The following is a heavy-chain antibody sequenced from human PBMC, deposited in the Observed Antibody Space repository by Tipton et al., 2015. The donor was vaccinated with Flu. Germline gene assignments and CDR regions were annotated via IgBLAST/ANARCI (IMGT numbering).Heavy chain of an antibody. J-gene: IGHJ6*02. CDR2: IYYSGTT. CDR3: ARDLWNDRRAYYYYGVDV. Sequence: TLSLTCSVSGDSMTSSRYYWGWIRQPPEKGLEWIGSIYYSGTTYYNPSLKSRVTISVDSSKNEVSRPLASLTAADTAVYYCARDLWNDRRAYYYYGVDVWGQGTTVTVSS. V-gene: IGHV4-39*07. CDR1: GDSMTSSRYY. D-gene: IGHD1-1*01.